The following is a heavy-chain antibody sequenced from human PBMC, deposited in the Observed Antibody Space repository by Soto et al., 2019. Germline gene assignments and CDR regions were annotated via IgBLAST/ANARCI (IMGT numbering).Heavy chain of an antibody. Sequence: SETLSLTCTVSGGSISSYYWSWIRQPPGKGLEWIGYIYYSGSTNYNPSLKSRVTISVDTSKNQFSLKLSSVTAADTAVYYCARVRLGTQPLGYCSSTSCYGYFDLWGRGTLVTVSS. CDR3: ARVRLGTQPLGYCSSTSCYGYFDL. CDR1: GGSISSYY. V-gene: IGHV4-59*01. CDR2: IYYSGST. J-gene: IGHJ2*01. D-gene: IGHD2-2*01.